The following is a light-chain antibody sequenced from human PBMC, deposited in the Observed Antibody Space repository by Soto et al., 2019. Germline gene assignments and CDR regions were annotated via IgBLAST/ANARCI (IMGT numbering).Light chain of an antibody. CDR1: ASNVGSTY. CDR3: ASWDNDLNGPI. CDR2: KNN. Sequence: QSVLTQPLSASGTPGQRVSISCSGSASNVGSTYVFWYQQVPGTAPTLLIYKNNQRPSGVSDRFSGSKSGTSASLAISGLRVDDEADYYCASWDNDLNGPIFGGGTKLTVL. J-gene: IGLJ2*01. V-gene: IGLV1-47*01.